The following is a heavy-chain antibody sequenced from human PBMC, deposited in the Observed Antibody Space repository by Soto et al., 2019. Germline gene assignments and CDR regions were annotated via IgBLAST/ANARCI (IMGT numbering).Heavy chain of an antibody. CDR1: GGSFSGYY. CDR2: INHSGST. CDR3: ARGRDYGSGSYSTYYYYYYYMDV. D-gene: IGHD3-10*01. Sequence: PSETLSLTCAVYGGSFSGYYWSWIRQPPGKGLEWIGEINHSGSTNYNPSLKSRVTISVDTSKNQFSLKLSSVTAADTAVCYCARGRDYGSGSYSTYYYYYYYMDVWGKGTTVTVSS. J-gene: IGHJ6*03. V-gene: IGHV4-34*01.